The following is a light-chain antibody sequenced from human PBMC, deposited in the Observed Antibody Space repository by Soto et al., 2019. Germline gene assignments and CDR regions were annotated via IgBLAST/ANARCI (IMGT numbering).Light chain of an antibody. CDR1: QGISSN. Sequence: IQLTQSPSSLSASVGDRVTMTVLASQGISSNLAWYQQKPGKAPKVLINAASTLQSGVPSRFSGSGSGTDFTLTISSLQPEDFATYYCQQLKSYPITFGQGTRLEIK. CDR3: QQLKSYPIT. J-gene: IGKJ5*01. V-gene: IGKV1-9*01. CDR2: AAS.